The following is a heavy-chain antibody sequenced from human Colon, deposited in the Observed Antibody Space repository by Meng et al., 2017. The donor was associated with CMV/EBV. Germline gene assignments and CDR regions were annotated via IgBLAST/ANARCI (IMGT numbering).Heavy chain of an antibody. CDR3: ATELSRGGY. J-gene: IGHJ4*02. CDR2: ISAYNGNT. Sequence: QAPLAQSGTEVKKPGAAVKGSCKASGDTFIDFCISWVRQAPGQGLEWMGWISAYNGNTNYAPEFQGRVTLTTDTSTTTDTSTTTVYMELRSLRSDDTAIYYCATELSRGGYWGQGTLVTVSS. V-gene: IGHV1-18*01. CDR1: GDTFIDFC.